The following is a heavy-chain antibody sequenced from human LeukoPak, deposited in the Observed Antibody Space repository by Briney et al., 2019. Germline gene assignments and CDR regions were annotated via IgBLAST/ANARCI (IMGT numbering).Heavy chain of an antibody. CDR1: GGSINSYY. J-gene: IGHJ6*03. V-gene: IGHV4-4*07. CDR3: ARAAYGDYRYYYFYLDV. D-gene: IGHD4-17*01. CDR2: ICTSGSS. Sequence: PSETLSLTCTVSGGSINSYYWSWIRQPAGKGLEWIGRICTSGSSNYNPSLKSRVTMSVDTSKNQFSLRLTSVTAADTAVYYCARAAYGDYRYYYFYLDVWGKGTTVTVPS.